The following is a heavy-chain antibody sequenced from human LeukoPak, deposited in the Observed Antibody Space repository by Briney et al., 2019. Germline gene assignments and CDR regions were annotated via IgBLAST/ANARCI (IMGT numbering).Heavy chain of an antibody. J-gene: IGHJ2*01. CDR1: GGSISSYY. Sequence: PSETLSLTCTVSGGSISSYYWSWIRQPPGKGLEWIGYIYYSGSTNYNPSLKSRVTISVDTSKNQFSLKLNSVTAADTAVYYCARLLWYFDLWGRGTLVTVSS. CDR3: ARLLWYFDL. CDR2: IYYSGST. V-gene: IGHV4-59*01.